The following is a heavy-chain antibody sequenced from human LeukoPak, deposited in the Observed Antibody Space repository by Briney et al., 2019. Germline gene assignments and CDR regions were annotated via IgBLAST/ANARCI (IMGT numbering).Heavy chain of an antibody. J-gene: IGHJ5*02. CDR1: GDSVSSNSAA. D-gene: IGHD3-10*01. Sequence: SQTLSLTCAISGDSVSSNSAAWNWIRQSPSRGLEWLGGTYYRSKGYNDYAVSVKSRITINPDTSKNQFSLQLNSVPPEDTAVYYCAREGTITMVRGVIRLYNWFDPWGQGTLVTVSS. CDR3: AREGTITMVRGVIRLYNWFDP. V-gene: IGHV6-1*01. CDR2: TYYRSKGYN.